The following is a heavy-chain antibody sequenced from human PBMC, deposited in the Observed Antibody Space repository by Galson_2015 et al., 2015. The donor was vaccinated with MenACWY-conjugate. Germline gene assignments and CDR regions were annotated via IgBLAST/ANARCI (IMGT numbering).Heavy chain of an antibody. CDR2: IRDTGSL. V-gene: IGHV4-59*08. CDR1: GGSISSHY. CDR3: ARIPTWGSSFGYFDY. D-gene: IGHD7-27*01. J-gene: IGHJ4*02. Sequence: ATLSLTCTVSGGSISSHYWSWFRQPPGKGLEWIAYIRDTGSLKDNPSLKSRVTMSADKSNNQFSLGLISVTAADTAVYYCARIPTWGSSFGYFDYWGQGIVVAVSS.